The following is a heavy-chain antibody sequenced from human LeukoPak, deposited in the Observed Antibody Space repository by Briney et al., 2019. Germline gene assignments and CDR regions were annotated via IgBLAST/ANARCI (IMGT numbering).Heavy chain of an antibody. D-gene: IGHD2-2*01. CDR3: AKDMGAYCSSTSCPGGAFDI. CDR1: GFTFDDYA. CDR2: ITWNSGSI. J-gene: IGHJ3*02. V-gene: IGHV3-9*01. Sequence: PGGSLRLSCAASGFTFDDYAMHWVRQAPGKGLEWVSGITWNSGSIGYADSVKGRFTISRDNAKNSLYLQMNSLRAEDTALYYCAKDMGAYCSSTSCPGGAFDIWGQGTMVTVSS.